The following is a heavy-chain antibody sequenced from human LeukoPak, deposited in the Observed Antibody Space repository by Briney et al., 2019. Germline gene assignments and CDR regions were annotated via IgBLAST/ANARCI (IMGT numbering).Heavy chain of an antibody. D-gene: IGHD3-22*01. CDR3: AKDYLAGNDYYDSSGYYYGYFDY. V-gene: IGHV3-23*01. Sequence: PGGSLRLSCAASGFTFSTYAMSWVRQAPGRGLEWVSGISGSGGSTHYADSVKGRFTISRDNSKNTLYLQMNSLRAEDTAVYYCAKDYLAGNDYYDSSGYYYGYFDYWGQGTLVTVSS. CDR1: GFTFSTYA. J-gene: IGHJ4*02. CDR2: ISGSGGST.